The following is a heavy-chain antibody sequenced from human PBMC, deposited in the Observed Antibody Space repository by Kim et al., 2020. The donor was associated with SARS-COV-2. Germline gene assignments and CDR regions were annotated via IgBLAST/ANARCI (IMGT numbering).Heavy chain of an antibody. CDR1: GFTFSNAW. V-gene: IGHV3-15*01. CDR2: IKSKTDGGTT. CDR3: THYDSSGYYNYYYCYYGMDV. D-gene: IGHD3-22*01. Sequence: GGSLRLSCAASGFTFSNAWMSWVRQAPGKGLEWVGRIKSKTDGGTTDYAAPVKGRFTISRDDSKNTLYLQMNSLKTEDTAVYYCTHYDSSGYYNYYYCYYGMDVWGQGTTVTVSS. J-gene: IGHJ6*02.